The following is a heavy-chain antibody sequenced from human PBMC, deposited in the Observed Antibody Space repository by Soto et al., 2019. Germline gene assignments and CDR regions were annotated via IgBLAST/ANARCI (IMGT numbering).Heavy chain of an antibody. Sequence: QVQLVQSGAEVKKPGSSVKVSCKASGGTFSSYTISWVRQAPGQGLEWMGRIIPILGIANYAQKFQGRVTVPEDKSTSIAYMELRSLRSEDTAVYYCARSKGYYYDSSGATDAFDIWGQGTMVPVSS. CDR3: ARSKGYYYDSSGATDAFDI. D-gene: IGHD3-22*01. J-gene: IGHJ3*02. CDR2: IIPILGIA. CDR1: GGTFSSYT. V-gene: IGHV1-69*02.